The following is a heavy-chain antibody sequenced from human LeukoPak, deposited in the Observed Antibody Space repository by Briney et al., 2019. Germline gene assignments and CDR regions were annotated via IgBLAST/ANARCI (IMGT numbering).Heavy chain of an antibody. CDR3: ARELREHGVFDI. V-gene: IGHV3-53*01. CDR1: GFTVSNNY. J-gene: IGHJ3*02. Sequence: PGGSLRLSCAVSGFTVSNNYMSWVRQAPGRGLEWVSEIYSDGSTYYAASVKGRFSISRDNSENTVYAQMNSLRVEDTAVYYCARELREHGVFDIWGQGTMVTVSS. CDR2: IYSDGST. D-gene: IGHD1-26*01.